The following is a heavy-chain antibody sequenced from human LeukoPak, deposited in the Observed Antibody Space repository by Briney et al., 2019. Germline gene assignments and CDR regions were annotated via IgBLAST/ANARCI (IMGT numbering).Heavy chain of an antibody. V-gene: IGHV1-2*02. CDR1: GYTFTGYY. Sequence: ASVKVSCKASGYTFTGYYMHWVRQAPGQGLEWMGWINPNSGGTNYAQKFQGRVTMPRDTSISTAYMELSRLRSDDTAVYYCARPYYDFWSGSYPLDYWGQGTLVTVSS. CDR2: INPNSGGT. CDR3: ARPYYDFWSGSYPLDY. D-gene: IGHD3-3*01. J-gene: IGHJ4*02.